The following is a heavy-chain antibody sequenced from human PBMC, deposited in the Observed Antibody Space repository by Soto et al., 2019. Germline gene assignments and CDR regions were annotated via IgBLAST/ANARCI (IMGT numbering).Heavy chain of an antibody. V-gene: IGHV4-34*01. CDR2: IKHSGST. Sequence: SETLSLTCAVYGGSFSGYYWSWIRQPPGKGLEWIGEIKHSGSTNYNPSLKSRVTISADTSKNQFSLKLRSVTAADTAVYYCAKRGRFLSYFDYWGQGTMLTVCS. CDR3: AKRGRFLSYFDY. J-gene: IGHJ4*02. D-gene: IGHD3-3*01. CDR1: GGSFSGYY.